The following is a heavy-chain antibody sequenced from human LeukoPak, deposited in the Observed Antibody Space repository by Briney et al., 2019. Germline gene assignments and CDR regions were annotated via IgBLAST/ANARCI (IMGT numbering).Heavy chain of an antibody. J-gene: IGHJ6*03. D-gene: IGHD3-22*01. CDR2: IYYSGST. CDR1: GGSISSYY. CDR3: ARSRYYYDSSGPGNYYYYMDV. V-gene: IGHV4-59*01. Sequence: PSETLSLTCTVSGGSISSYYWSWIRQPPGKGLEWIGYIYYSGSTNYNPSLKSRVTISVDTSKNQFSLKLSSVTAADTAVYYCARSRYYYDSSGPGNYYYYMDVWGKGTTVTVSS.